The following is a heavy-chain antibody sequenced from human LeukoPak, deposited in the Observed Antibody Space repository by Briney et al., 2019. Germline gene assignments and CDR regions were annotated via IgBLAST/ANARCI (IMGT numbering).Heavy chain of an antibody. CDR2: TSYSGTT. Sequence: SETLSLTCTVSGGSISSEGYYWSWIRQHPGKGLEWIGSTSYSGTTYYNPSLKSRVTISLDTSKNQFSLKLTSVSAADTAVYYCAKGRPAAGQYYFDYWGQGTLVTVSS. D-gene: IGHD6-13*01. CDR1: GGSISSEGYY. V-gene: IGHV4-31*03. CDR3: AKGRPAAGQYYFDY. J-gene: IGHJ4*02.